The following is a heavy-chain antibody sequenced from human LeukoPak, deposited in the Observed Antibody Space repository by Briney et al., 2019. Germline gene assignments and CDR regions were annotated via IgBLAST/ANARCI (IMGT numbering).Heavy chain of an antibody. D-gene: IGHD3-10*02. J-gene: IGHJ6*04. Sequence: GGSLRLSCAASGFTFADYGMSWVRQAPGKGLEWVSNIKEDGSEKYYADSLKGRFTISRDNAKNSLYLQMNSLRAEDTAVYYCAELGITMIGGVWGKGTTVTISS. CDR1: GFTFADYG. V-gene: IGHV3-7*01. CDR2: IKEDGSEK. CDR3: AELGITMIGGV.